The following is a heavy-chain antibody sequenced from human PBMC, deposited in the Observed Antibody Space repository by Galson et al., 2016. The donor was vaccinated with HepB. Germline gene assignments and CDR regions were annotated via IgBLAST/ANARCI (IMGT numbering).Heavy chain of an antibody. D-gene: IGHD2-21*01. V-gene: IGHV3-30*18. J-gene: IGHJ3*01. CDR2: ISHAGNNE. CDR1: GFSFSRTA. Sequence: SLRLSCAASGFSFSRTAMHWVRQAPGKGLESVAVISHAGNNEYYGDSVQGRFSISRDNSKNTVYLQMNNLRAEDAAVYYCVKELRTFLGDALDVWGQGTLVTVSS. CDR3: VKELRTFLGDALDV.